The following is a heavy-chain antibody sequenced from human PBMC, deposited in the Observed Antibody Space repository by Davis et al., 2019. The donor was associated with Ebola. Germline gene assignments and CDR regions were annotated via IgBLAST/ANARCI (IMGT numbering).Heavy chain of an antibody. D-gene: IGHD4-17*01. J-gene: IGHJ4*02. CDR2: ISSSSSTI. V-gene: IGHV3-11*04. Sequence: PGGSLRLSCAGSGFPFSDDYMSWIRQAPGKGLEWISYISSSSSTIYYADSVKGRFIISRDNAKNSLFLEMNSLRAEDTAVYYCARVRTSPHDYGDFVDSWGQGTLVTVSS. CDR3: ARVRTSPHDYGDFVDS. CDR1: GFPFSDDY.